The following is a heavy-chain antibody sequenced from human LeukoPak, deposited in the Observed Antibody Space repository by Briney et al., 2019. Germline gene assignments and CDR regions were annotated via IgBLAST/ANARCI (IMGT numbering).Heavy chain of an antibody. CDR1: GGSISSYY. CDR2: IYSSGST. J-gene: IGHJ4*02. Sequence: SETLSLTCTVSGGSISSYYWSWIRQPPGKRLEWIGYIYSSGSTNYNPSLKSRVTISVDTSKHQFSLKLSSVTAADTAVYYCAKSSYSSSWAHFDTRGQGSLVTVSS. D-gene: IGHD6-13*01. CDR3: AKSSYSSSWAHFDT. V-gene: IGHV4-59*01.